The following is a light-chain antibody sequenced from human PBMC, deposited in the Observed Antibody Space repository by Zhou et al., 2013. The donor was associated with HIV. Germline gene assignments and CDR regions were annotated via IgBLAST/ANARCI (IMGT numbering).Light chain of an antibody. Sequence: EIVLTQSPGTLSLSPGERATLSCRASQSVSSYLAWYQQKPGQAPRLLIYDASNRATGIPARFSGSGSGTDFTLTISSLEPEDFAVYYCQQRSNWWTFSRRDQG. V-gene: IGKV3-11*01. CDR1: QSVSSY. CDR2: DAS. CDR3: QQRSNWWT. J-gene: IGKJ1*01.